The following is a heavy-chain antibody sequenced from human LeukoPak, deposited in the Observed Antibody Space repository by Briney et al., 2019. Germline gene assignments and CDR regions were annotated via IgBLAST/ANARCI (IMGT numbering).Heavy chain of an antibody. CDR2: INHSGST. CDR3: AREGYFDTSGYFEY. Sequence: PSETLSLTCAVYGGSFSGYYWSWIRQPPGKGLGWIGEINHSGSTNYNPSLKSRVTISVDKSNNRFSLKLSAVTAADSAIYYCAREGYFDTSGYFEYWGQGILVTVSP. J-gene: IGHJ4*02. CDR1: GGSFSGYY. D-gene: IGHD3-22*01. V-gene: IGHV4-34*01.